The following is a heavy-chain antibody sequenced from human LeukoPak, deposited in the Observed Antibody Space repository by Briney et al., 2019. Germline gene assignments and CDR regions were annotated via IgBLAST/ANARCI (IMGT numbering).Heavy chain of an antibody. CDR2: ISSSGSTT. J-gene: IGHJ4*02. V-gene: IGHV3-48*03. Sequence: GGSLRLSCAASGFTFSSYGMHWVRQAPGKGLEWVSYISSSGSTTYYADSVKGRFTISRDNAKNSLYLQMNSLRAEDTAVYYCARGITMVRYWGQGTLVTVSS. D-gene: IGHD3-10*01. CDR1: GFTFSSYG. CDR3: ARGITMVRY.